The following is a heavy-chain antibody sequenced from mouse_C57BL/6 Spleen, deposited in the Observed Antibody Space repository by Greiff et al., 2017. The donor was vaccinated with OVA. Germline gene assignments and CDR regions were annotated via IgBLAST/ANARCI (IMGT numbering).Heavy chain of an antibody. CDR2: IYPGSGST. J-gene: IGHJ2*01. CDR3: ARGGYSNGGFDY. D-gene: IGHD2-5*01. CDR1: GYTFTSYW. Sequence: QVQLQQPGAELVKPGASVKMSCKASGYTFTSYWITWVKQRPGQGLEWIGDIYPGSGSTNSNEKFKSKATLTVDTSSSTAYMQLSSLTSEDSAVYYCARGGYSNGGFDYWGQGTTLTVSS. V-gene: IGHV1-55*01.